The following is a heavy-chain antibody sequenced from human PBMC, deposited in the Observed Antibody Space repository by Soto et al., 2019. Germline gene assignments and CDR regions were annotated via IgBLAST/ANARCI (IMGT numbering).Heavy chain of an antibody. CDR1: GFTFSSYA. CDR3: AKGTIEYSSSSVFDY. CDR2: ISGSGGST. J-gene: IGHJ4*02. Sequence: PGGSLRLSCAASGFTFSSYAMSLVRQAQGKGLEWVSAISGSGGSTYYADSVKGRFTISRDNSKNTLYLQMNSLRAEDTAVYYCAKGTIEYSSSSVFDYWGQGTLVTVSS. D-gene: IGHD6-6*01. V-gene: IGHV3-23*01.